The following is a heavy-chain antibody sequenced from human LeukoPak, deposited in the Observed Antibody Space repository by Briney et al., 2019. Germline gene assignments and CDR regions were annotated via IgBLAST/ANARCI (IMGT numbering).Heavy chain of an antibody. Sequence: ASVKVSCKASGYTFTSCAMNWVRQAPGQGLEWMGWINTNTGNPTYAQGFTGRFVFSLDTSVSTAYLQISSLKAEDTAVYYCARASPNYDILTGYYLPSDYWGQGTLVTVSS. CDR1: GYTFTSCA. V-gene: IGHV7-4-1*02. J-gene: IGHJ4*02. CDR2: INTNTGNP. D-gene: IGHD3-9*01. CDR3: ARASPNYDILTGYYLPSDY.